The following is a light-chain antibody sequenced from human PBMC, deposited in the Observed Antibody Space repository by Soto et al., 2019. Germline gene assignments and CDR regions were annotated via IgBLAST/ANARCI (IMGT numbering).Light chain of an antibody. V-gene: IGKV1-5*01. CDR1: QSIRYY. J-gene: IGKJ1*01. CDR2: GAS. CDR3: QPLNSYSQT. Sequence: DIQLTQSPPTLSASVGDRVTITCRASQSIRYYLAWYQQMPGKAPKLLIYGASSLQSGVPSRFSGSGSGTEFTLTISSLQPDDFATYFCQPLNSYSQTFGQGTKVEIK.